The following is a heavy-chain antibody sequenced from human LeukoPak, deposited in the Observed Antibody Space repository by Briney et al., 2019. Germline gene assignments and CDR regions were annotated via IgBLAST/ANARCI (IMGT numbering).Heavy chain of an antibody. V-gene: IGHV1-24*01. CDR2: FDPEDGGT. CDR3: ASIIFASFNGGYDY. D-gene: IGHD6-6*01. J-gene: IGHJ4*02. CDR1: GYTLTELS. Sequence: GASVKVSCKVSGYTLTELSMHWVRQAPGKGLEWMGGFDPEDGGTIYAQKFQGRVTITTDESTSTAYMELSSLRSEDTAVYYCASIIFASFNGGYDYWGQGTLVTVSS.